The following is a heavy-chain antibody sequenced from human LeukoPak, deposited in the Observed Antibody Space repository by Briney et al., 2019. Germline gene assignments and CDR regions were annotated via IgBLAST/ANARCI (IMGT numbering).Heavy chain of an antibody. J-gene: IGHJ4*02. CDR3: ARDFRIAAAGTSSDY. Sequence: ASVKVSCKASGGTFSSYAITWVRQAPGQGLEWMGWISAYNGNTNYAQKLQGRVTMTTDTSTSTAYMELRSLRSDDTAVYYCARDFRIAAAGTSSDYWGQGTLVTVSS. CDR1: GGTFSSYA. V-gene: IGHV1-18*01. D-gene: IGHD6-13*01. CDR2: ISAYNGNT.